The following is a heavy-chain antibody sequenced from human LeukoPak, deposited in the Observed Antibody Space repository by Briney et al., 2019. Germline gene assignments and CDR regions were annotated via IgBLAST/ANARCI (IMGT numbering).Heavy chain of an antibody. V-gene: IGHV3-7*01. CDR2: IKVDGTQK. CDR3: AKTGERDY. J-gene: IGHJ4*02. CDR1: GFTFNKSW. D-gene: IGHD7-27*01. Sequence: GGSLRLSCAASGFTFNKSWMSWVRQAPGKGPEWVANIKVDGTQKYYVDSVRGRFTISRDNAENSLYLQMNSLRDEDTAVYYCAKTGERDYWGLGTLVTVSS.